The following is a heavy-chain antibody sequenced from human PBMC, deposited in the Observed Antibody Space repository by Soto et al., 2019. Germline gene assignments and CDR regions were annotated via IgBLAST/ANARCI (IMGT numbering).Heavy chain of an antibody. CDR2: ISSSSNTI. CDR3: ARGTSHPDY. V-gene: IGHV3-48*02. Sequence: GGSLRLSCAASGFTFIRYSMSWVRQAPGKGLEWVSYISSSSNTIYYADSVKGRFTISRDNAKNSLYLQMNSLRDEDTAVYYCARGTSHPDYWGQGTLVTVSS. J-gene: IGHJ4*02. D-gene: IGHD2-2*01. CDR1: GFTFIRYS.